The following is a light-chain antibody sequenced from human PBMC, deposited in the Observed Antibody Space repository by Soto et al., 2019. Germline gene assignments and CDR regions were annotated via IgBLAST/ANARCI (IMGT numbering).Light chain of an antibody. J-gene: IGLJ3*02. CDR1: RNVVGHFNF. CDR2: EVS. V-gene: IGLV2-14*01. CDR3: SYYAVRGV. Sequence: QSALTQPASVSGSPGQSISISCAGERNVVGHFNFVSWYQHHPGRAPKLIIYEVSNRPSGVSDRFSASKYGDTAFLTISGLQAEEEADYYYSYYAVRGVFGGETKVAV.